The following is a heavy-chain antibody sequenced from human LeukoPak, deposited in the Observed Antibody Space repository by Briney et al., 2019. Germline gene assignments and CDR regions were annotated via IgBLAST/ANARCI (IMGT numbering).Heavy chain of an antibody. CDR2: IYHSGST. CDR1: GGSISSYY. V-gene: IGHV4-34*01. D-gene: IGHD5-18*01. Sequence: KPSETLSLTCTVSGGSISSYYWSWIRQPPGKGLEWIGEIYHSGSTNYNPSLKSRVTISVDKSKNQFSLKLSSVTAADTAVYYCARRRGYSYGYSPGGYYYYMDVWGKGTTVTVSS. J-gene: IGHJ6*03. CDR3: ARRRGYSYGYSPGGYYYYMDV.